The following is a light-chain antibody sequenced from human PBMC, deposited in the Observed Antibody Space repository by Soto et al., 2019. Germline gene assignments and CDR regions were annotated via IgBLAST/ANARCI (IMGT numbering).Light chain of an antibody. J-gene: IGKJ5*01. CDR1: QDIRKY. V-gene: IGKV1-33*01. CDR3: QQYENLPIT. CDR2: DAS. Sequence: DIQLTQSPSPLSASVGDRVTITCQASQDIRKYLNWYQQKPGKAPKPLIYDASTLDTGVTSRFRGSGCGSAFSFTISSLQPGADCTYYCQQYENLPITCGQGTRLEI.